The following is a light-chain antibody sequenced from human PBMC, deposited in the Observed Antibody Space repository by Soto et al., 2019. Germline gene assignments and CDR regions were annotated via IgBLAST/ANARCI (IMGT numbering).Light chain of an antibody. CDR1: QGIRND. V-gene: IGKV1-6*01. CDR3: LQKYFYPFT. Sequence: AIQMTQSPSSLSASVGDRVTITCRASQGIRNDLDWFQQKPGKAPKLLIYAASNLQSGVPARFSGSGSCTDFTLTISSLQPEDFATYYCLQKYFYPFTFGPGTKVYIK. J-gene: IGKJ3*01. CDR2: AAS.